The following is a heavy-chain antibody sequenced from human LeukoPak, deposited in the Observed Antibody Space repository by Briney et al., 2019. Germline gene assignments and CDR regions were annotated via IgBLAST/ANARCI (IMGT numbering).Heavy chain of an antibody. Sequence: GGSLRLSCAASGFTFSSYWMSWVRQAPGKGLEWVANIKQDGSEKYYVDSVKGRFTISRDNAKNSLYLQMNSLRAEDTAVYYCARDSIAAVGDQKYYFDYWGQGTLVTVSS. J-gene: IGHJ4*02. CDR1: GFTFSSYW. V-gene: IGHV3-7*01. D-gene: IGHD6-13*01. CDR3: ARDSIAAVGDQKYYFDY. CDR2: IKQDGSEK.